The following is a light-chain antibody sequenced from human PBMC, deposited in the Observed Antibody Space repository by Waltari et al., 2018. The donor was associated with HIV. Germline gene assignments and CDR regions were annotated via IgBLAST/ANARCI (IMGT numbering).Light chain of an antibody. CDR3: QQYYSTPWN. Sequence: IVMTQSPDSLTVSLGERATINCKSSQSVFFGSNNRNHLAWYQQKPGQPPRLLIYWASARESGVPDRFSGSGSGTDFTLTISSLQAEDVAVYYCQQYYSTPWNFGPGTRVDIK. J-gene: IGKJ3*01. CDR1: QSVFFGSNNRNH. CDR2: WAS. V-gene: IGKV4-1*01.